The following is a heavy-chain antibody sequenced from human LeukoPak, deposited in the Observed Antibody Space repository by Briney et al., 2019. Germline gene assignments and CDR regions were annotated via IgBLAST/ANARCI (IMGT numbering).Heavy chain of an antibody. CDR3: ASELLYYYGSGIP. D-gene: IGHD3-10*01. Sequence: GGSLRLSCAASGFTFSSYAMSWVRQAPGKGLEWVSYISSSSSTIYYADSVKGRFTISRDNAKNSLYLQMNSLRAEDTAVYYCASELLYYYGSGIPWGQGTLVTVSS. CDR1: GFTFSSYA. CDR2: ISSSSSTI. J-gene: IGHJ5*02. V-gene: IGHV3-48*04.